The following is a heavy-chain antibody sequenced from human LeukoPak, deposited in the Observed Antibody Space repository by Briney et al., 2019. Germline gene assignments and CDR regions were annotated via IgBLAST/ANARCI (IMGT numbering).Heavy chain of an antibody. J-gene: IGHJ2*01. Sequence: GGSLRLSCAATGFTFSSYSMNWVRQAPGKGLEWVSSISSSSSYIYYADSVKGRFTISRDNAKNSLYLQMNSLRAEDTAVYYCARDGALVVTATYWYFDLWGRGTLVTVSS. D-gene: IGHD2-21*02. CDR2: ISSSSSYI. V-gene: IGHV3-21*01. CDR3: ARDGALVVTATYWYFDL. CDR1: GFTFSSYS.